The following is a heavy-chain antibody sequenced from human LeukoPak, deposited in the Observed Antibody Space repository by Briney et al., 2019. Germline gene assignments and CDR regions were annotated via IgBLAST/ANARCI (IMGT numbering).Heavy chain of an antibody. CDR3: ARDNYDFWSGYKLLDY. Sequence: QSGGSLRLSCAASGFTFSSYWMSWVRQAPGKGLEWVANIKQDGSEKYYVDSVKGRFTISRDNAKNSLYLQMNSLRAEDTAVYYCARDNYDFWSGYKLLDYWGQGTLVTVSS. V-gene: IGHV3-7*01. CDR2: IKQDGSEK. CDR1: GFTFSSYW. D-gene: IGHD3-3*01. J-gene: IGHJ4*02.